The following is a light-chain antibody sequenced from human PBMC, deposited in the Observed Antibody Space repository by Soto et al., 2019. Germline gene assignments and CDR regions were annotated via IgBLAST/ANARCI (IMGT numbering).Light chain of an antibody. V-gene: IGLV1-47*01. Sequence: QAVVTQPPSVSGTPGQRVTISCSGSISNIGNNYVSWFQQLPGTAPKVLSNRNNQRPSGVPDRFSGSKSGTSASLAISGLRSEDEAEYYCAAWDDTVRSYVFGTGTKLTVL. CDR3: AAWDDTVRSYV. CDR1: ISNIGNNY. CDR2: RNN. J-gene: IGLJ1*01.